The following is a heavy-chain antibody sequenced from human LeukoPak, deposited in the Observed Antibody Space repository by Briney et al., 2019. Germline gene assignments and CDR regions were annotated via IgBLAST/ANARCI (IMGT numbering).Heavy chain of an antibody. CDR3: GRDRVHDRSGYYRKFYYGLDV. V-gene: IGHV3-23*01. J-gene: IGHJ6*02. Sequence: PGGSLRLSCAASGFTFSSYAMSWVRQAPGKGLEWVSAISGSGGSTYYADSVKGRFTISRDNANSTLYLQMHSLRAEDTAVYYCGRDRVHDRSGYYRKFYYGLDVWGQGATVTVSS. D-gene: IGHD3-22*01. CDR2: ISGSGGST. CDR1: GFTFSSYA.